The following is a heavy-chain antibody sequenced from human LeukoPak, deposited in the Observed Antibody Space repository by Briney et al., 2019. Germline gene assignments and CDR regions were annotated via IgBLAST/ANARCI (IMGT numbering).Heavy chain of an antibody. D-gene: IGHD3-16*01. CDR1: GFTVSSNY. J-gene: IGHJ6*03. V-gene: IGHV3-53*01. Sequence: GGSLRLSCAASGFTVSSNYMSWVRQAPGKGLEWVSIIYSGGSTYYADSVKGRFTISRDNSYNTVSLQMNSLRDEDTGVYYCAKGLRTGVGPYMGYHYYMDVWGKGATVTVSS. CDR3: AKGLRTGVGPYMGYHYYMDV. CDR2: IYSGGST.